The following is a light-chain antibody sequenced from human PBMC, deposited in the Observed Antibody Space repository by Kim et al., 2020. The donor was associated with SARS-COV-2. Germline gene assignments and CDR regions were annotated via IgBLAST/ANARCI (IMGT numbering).Light chain of an antibody. Sequence: QSVLTQPPSASGTPGQRVTISCSGSSSNIGSNTVNWYQQLPGTAPKPLIYSYNQRPSGVPDRFSGSKSGTSASLAISVLQSEAEADYYCAAWDDSLSGPVFGGGTQLTVL. J-gene: IGLJ2*01. CDR1: SSNIGSNT. CDR2: SYN. CDR3: AAWDDSLSGPV. V-gene: IGLV1-44*01.